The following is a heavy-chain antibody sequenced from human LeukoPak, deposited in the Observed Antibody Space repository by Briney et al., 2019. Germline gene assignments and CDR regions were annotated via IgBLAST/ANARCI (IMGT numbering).Heavy chain of an antibody. J-gene: IGHJ5*02. CDR2: IYHSGST. CDR3: ARDSERGSSWYLPWFDP. Sequence: PSETLSLTCTVSGYSISSGYYWGWLRQPPGKGLEWIGSIYHSGSTYYNPSLKSRVTISVDTSKNQFSLKLSSVTAADTAVYYCARDSERGSSWYLPWFDPWGQGTLVTVSS. CDR1: GYSISSGYY. V-gene: IGHV4-38-2*02. D-gene: IGHD6-13*01.